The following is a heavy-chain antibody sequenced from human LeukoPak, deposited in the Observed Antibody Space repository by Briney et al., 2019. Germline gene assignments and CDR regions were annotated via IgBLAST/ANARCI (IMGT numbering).Heavy chain of an antibody. V-gene: IGHV1-24*01. J-gene: IGHJ6*02. CDR2: FDPEDGET. CDR1: GYTLTELS. CDR3: ATPAGARYCSGGSCPSWYYGMDV. Sequence: GASVKVSCKVSGYTLTELSMHWVRQAPGKGLEWMGGFDPEDGETIYAQKFQGRVTMTEDTSTDTAYMELSSLRSEDTAVYYCATPAGARYCSGGSCPSWYYGMDVWGQGTTVTVSS. D-gene: IGHD2-15*01.